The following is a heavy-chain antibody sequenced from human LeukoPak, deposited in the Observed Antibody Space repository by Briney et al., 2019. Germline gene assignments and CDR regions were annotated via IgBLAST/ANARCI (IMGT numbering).Heavy chain of an antibody. V-gene: IGHV5-51*01. J-gene: IGHJ6*02. CDR2: IYPGDSDT. CDR3: ARSRDYYYYGMDV. CDR1: GYSFTSYW. Sequence: GESLKISCKGSGYSFTSYWIGWVRQMPGKGLEWMGIIYPGDSDTRYSPSFQGQVTISADKSISTAYLQWSSLEASDTAMYYCARSRDYYYYGMDVWGQGTTVTVSS.